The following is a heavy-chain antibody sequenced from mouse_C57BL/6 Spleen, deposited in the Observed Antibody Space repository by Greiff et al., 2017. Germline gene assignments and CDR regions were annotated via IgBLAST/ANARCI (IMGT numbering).Heavy chain of an antibody. J-gene: IGHJ2*01. CDR3: ARVLYSNSFYYFDY. Sequence: VQLQQSGPELVKPGASVKISCKASGYAFSSSWMNWVKQRPGKGLEWIGRIYPGDGDTNYNGKFKGKATLTAAKSSSTAYMQLSSLTSEDSAVYFCARVLYSNSFYYFDYWGQGTTLTVSA. CDR1: GYAFSSSW. D-gene: IGHD2-5*01. CDR2: IYPGDGDT. V-gene: IGHV1-82*01.